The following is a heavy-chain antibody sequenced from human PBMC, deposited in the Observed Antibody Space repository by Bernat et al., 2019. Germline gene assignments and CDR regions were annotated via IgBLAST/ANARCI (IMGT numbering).Heavy chain of an antibody. Sequence: QVQLVESGGGVVQPGRSLRLSCAASGFTFSSYGMHWVRQAPGKGLEWVAGIWYDGSNKYYADSVKGRFTISRDNSKNTLYLQMNSLRAEDTAVYYCAGDADGFITGTSEYWGQGTLVTVSS. J-gene: IGHJ4*02. D-gene: IGHD1-7*01. CDR1: GFTFSSYG. CDR2: IWYDGSNK. V-gene: IGHV3-33*01. CDR3: AGDADGFITGTSEY.